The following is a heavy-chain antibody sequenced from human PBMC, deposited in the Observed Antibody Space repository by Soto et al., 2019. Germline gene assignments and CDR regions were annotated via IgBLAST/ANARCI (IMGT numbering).Heavy chain of an antibody. J-gene: IGHJ3*02. CDR1: GGSISSSNW. Sequence: SETLSLTCAVSGGSISSSNWWSWVRQPPGKGLEWIGEIYHSGSTNYNPSLKSRVTISVDKSKNQFSLKLSSVTAADTAVYYCARGGVWFGELFGAFDIWGQGTMVTVSS. CDR3: ARGGVWFGELFGAFDI. V-gene: IGHV4-4*02. D-gene: IGHD3-10*01. CDR2: IYHSGST.